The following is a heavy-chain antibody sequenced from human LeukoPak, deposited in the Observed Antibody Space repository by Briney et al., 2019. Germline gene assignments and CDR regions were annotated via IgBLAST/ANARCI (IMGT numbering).Heavy chain of an antibody. CDR3: ASPISIVGATITDY. D-gene: IGHD1-26*01. CDR2: IDHSGST. V-gene: IGHV4-34*01. CDR1: GGSFSGFY. Sequence: SETLSLTCAVYGGSFSGFYWNWIRQPPGKGLEWIGEIDHSGSTNYNPSLKSRVTISVDRANNQFSLKLSSVTAADTAVYYCASPISIVGATITDYWGQGTLVTVSS. J-gene: IGHJ4*02.